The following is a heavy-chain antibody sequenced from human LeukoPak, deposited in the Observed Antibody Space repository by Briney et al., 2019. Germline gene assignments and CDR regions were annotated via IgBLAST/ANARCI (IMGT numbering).Heavy chain of an antibody. Sequence: GGSLRLSCGASGFTFSSYAMSWVRQAPGKGLEWVSAISGSGGSTYYADSVKGRFTISRDNSKNTLYLQMNSLRAEDTAVYYCANYGTLPGVENDYWGQGTLVTVSS. V-gene: IGHV3-23*01. J-gene: IGHJ4*02. CDR1: GFTFSSYA. D-gene: IGHD1-1*01. CDR2: ISGSGGST. CDR3: ANYGTLPGVENDY.